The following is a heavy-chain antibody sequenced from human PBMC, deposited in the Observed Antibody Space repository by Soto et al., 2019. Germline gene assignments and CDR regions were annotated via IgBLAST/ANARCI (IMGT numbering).Heavy chain of an antibody. J-gene: IGHJ6*02. CDR3: VRGTSAWKGVDV. CDR1: GFLFRSYW. CDR2: IRPDGSNT. D-gene: IGHD1-1*01. V-gene: IGHV3-74*01. Sequence: GGSLRLSCVPSGFLFRSYWMHWVRQTPAKGLVWVSEIRPDGSNTNYADSVRGRFTMSRDNAKNALYLQMNSLRVEDTGVYYCVRGTSAWKGVDVWGQGTTVTVSS.